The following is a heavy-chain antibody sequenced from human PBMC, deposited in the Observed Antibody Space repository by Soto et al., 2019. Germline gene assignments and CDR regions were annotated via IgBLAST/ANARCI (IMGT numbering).Heavy chain of an antibody. V-gene: IGHV3-74*03. CDR1: GFTFSSQW. J-gene: IGHJ4*02. CDR2: INSDGSRI. CDR3: VRDIR. Sequence: EVQLMESGGGLVQPGGSLRLSCAASGFTFSSQWMYWVRQSPGKGPVWVSYINSDGSRIAYADSVKGRFTISRDNAKNTLYLQMNSLRVEDTAVYYCVRDIRWGRGTLVTVSS.